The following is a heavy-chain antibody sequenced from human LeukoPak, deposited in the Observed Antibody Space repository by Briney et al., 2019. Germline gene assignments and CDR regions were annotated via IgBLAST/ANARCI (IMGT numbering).Heavy chain of an antibody. CDR3: ARDNWSGIAFYFDY. CDR2: IYHSGST. Sequence: PSETLSLTCAVSGGSISSSNWWSWVRQPPGKGLEWIGEIYHSGSTNYNPSLKSRVTISVDKSKNQFSLKLSSVTAADTAVYYCARDNWSGIAFYFDYWGQGTLVTVSS. J-gene: IGHJ4*02. CDR1: GGSISSSNW. V-gene: IGHV4-4*02. D-gene: IGHD6-13*01.